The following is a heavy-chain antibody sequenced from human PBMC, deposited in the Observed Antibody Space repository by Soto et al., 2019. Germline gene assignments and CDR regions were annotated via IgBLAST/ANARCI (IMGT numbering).Heavy chain of an antibody. CDR2: INHSGST. CDR1: GGSFSGYY. J-gene: IGHJ6*02. V-gene: IGHV4-34*01. Sequence: SETLSLTCAVYGGSFSGYYWSWIRQPPGKGLEWIGEINHSGSTNYNPSLKSRATISVDTSKNQFSLKLSSVTAADTAVYYCARHYDLRGMDVWGQGTTVTVSS. CDR3: ARHYDLRGMDV. D-gene: IGHD3-3*01.